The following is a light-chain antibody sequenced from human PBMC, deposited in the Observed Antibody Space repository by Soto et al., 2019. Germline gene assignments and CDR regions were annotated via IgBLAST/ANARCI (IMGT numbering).Light chain of an antibody. V-gene: IGKV1-39*01. CDR2: GVS. CDR3: QQTFTTPCT. J-gene: IGKJ2*02. Sequence: DIQMTQSPSSLSAYVGDRVTITCRASRTINTYLNWYQHKPGKPPKLLIYGVSSLQGGVPSRFSGSGSGPDFSLTISSLQPEDFATYYCQQTFTTPCTFGQGTKVDIK. CDR1: RTINTY.